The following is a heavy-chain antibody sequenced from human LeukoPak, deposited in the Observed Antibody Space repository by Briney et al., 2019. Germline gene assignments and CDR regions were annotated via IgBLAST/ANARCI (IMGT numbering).Heavy chain of an antibody. CDR3: ARGHERRDYVLGY. Sequence: AGGSLRLSCTVSGFTVSTNSMSWVRQAPGKGLEWVSFIYSDNTHYSDSVKGRFTISRDNSKNTLYLQMNSLRAEDTAVYYCARGHERRDYVLGYWGQGTLVTVSS. CDR1: GFTVSTNS. J-gene: IGHJ4*02. V-gene: IGHV3-53*01. CDR2: IYSDNT. D-gene: IGHD2/OR15-2a*01.